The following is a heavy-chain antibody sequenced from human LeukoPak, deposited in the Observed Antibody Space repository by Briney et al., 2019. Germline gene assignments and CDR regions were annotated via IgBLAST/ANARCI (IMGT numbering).Heavy chain of an antibody. Sequence: GASVKVSCKASGYTFTSYGISWVRQAPGQGLEWMGWISAYNGSTNYAQKLQGRVTMTTDTSTSTAYMELRSLRSDDTAVYYCARGGSSGWHKEEDWFDPWGQGTLVTVSS. V-gene: IGHV1-18*01. CDR1: GYTFTSYG. D-gene: IGHD6-19*01. CDR2: ISAYNGST. CDR3: ARGGSSGWHKEEDWFDP. J-gene: IGHJ5*02.